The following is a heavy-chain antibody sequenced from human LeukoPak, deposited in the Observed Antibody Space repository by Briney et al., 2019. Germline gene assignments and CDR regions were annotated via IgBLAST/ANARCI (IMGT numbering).Heavy chain of an antibody. V-gene: IGHV3-30*18. D-gene: IGHD6-19*01. J-gene: IGHJ4*02. CDR3: AKEGIAVAGEGYFDY. CDR1: GFTFSSYG. Sequence: PGGSLRLSCAASGFTFSSYGMNWVRQAPGKGLEWVAVISYDGSNKYYADSVKGRFTISRDNSKNTLYLQMNSLRAGDTAVYYCAKEGIAVAGEGYFDYWGQGTLVTVSS. CDR2: ISYDGSNK.